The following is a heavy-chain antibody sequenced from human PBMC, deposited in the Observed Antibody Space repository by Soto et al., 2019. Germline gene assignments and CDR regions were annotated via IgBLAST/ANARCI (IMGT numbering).Heavy chain of an antibody. CDR3: SRDNWSFQLLRRCDAFDI. Sequence: ASVKVSCKASGYTFTSYGISWVRQAPGQGLEWMGWISAYNGNTNYAQKLQGRVTMTTDTSTSTAYMELRSLRSDDTAVYYCSRDNWSFQLLRRCDAFDIWGQGTMVTVSS. CDR1: GYTFTSYG. D-gene: IGHD2-2*01. CDR2: ISAYNGNT. V-gene: IGHV1-18*01. J-gene: IGHJ3*02.